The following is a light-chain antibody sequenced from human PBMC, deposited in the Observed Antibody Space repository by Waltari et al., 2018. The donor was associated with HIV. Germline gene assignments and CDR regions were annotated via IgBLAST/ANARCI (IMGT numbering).Light chain of an antibody. CDR1: QSVLYSSDNKNY. CDR2: WAS. Sequence: DIVMTQSPDSLAVSLGERATINCKYSQSVLYSSDNKNYLAWYQQKAGQPPKLLIYWASTRESGVPDRFSGSGSGTDFTLTISSLQAEDVAFYYCQQYYTTVPLTFGGGTKVEIK. CDR3: QQYYTTVPLT. J-gene: IGKJ4*01. V-gene: IGKV4-1*01.